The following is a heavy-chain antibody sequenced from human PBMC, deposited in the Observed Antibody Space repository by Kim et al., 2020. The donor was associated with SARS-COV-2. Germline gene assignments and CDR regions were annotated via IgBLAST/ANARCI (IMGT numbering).Heavy chain of an antibody. CDR1: GGAISSSSYY. V-gene: IGHV4-39*01. J-gene: IGHJ4*02. CDR2: IYYSGST. D-gene: IGHD4-17*01. CDR3: ASHDYGDPAPMDY. Sequence: SETLSLTCTVSGGAISSSSYYWGWIRQPPGKGLEWIGSIYYSGSTYYNPSLKSRVTISVDTSKNQFSLKLSSVTAADTAVYYFASHDYGDPAPMDYLGQGTMVTVSS.